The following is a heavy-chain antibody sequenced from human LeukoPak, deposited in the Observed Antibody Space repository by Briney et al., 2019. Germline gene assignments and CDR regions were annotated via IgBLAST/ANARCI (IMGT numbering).Heavy chain of an antibody. Sequence: GGSLRLSCAASGFTFSSYSMNWVRQAPGKGLEWVSSISSSSSYIYYADSVKGRFTISRDNAKNSLYLQMNSLRAEDTAVYYCAKAMVRGVIPPHYYYMDVWGKGTTVTVSS. D-gene: IGHD3-10*01. CDR1: GFTFSSYS. CDR2: ISSSSSYI. CDR3: AKAMVRGVIPPHYYYMDV. V-gene: IGHV3-21*01. J-gene: IGHJ6*03.